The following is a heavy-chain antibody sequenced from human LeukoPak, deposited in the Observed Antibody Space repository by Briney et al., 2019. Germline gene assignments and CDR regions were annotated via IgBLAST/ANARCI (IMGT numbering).Heavy chain of an antibody. D-gene: IGHD6-19*01. CDR2: IYSSGAT. CDR1: GGSINSYY. CDR3: ARVSSGWSYYFDY. V-gene: IGHV4-4*07. J-gene: IGHJ4*02. Sequence: SETLSLTCTVSGGSINSYYWSWIRQPAGKGLEWIGRIYSSGATNYNPSLKSRVTMSVDTSKNQFSLKLNSVTAADTAVYFCARVSSGWSYYFDYWGQGTLVTVSS.